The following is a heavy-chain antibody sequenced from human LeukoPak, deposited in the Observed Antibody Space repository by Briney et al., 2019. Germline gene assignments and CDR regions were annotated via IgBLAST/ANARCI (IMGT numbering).Heavy chain of an antibody. CDR1: GYTLTELS. CDR3: ATAELPLRLGELSNSFDY. CDR2: FDPEDGET. V-gene: IGHV1-24*01. J-gene: IGHJ4*02. D-gene: IGHD3-16*02. Sequence: ASVKVSCKVSGYTLTELSMDWVRQAPGKGLEWIGGFDPEDGETIYAQKFQGRVTMTEDTSTDTAHMELSSLRSEDTAVYYCATAELPLRLGELSNSFDYWGQGTLVTVSS.